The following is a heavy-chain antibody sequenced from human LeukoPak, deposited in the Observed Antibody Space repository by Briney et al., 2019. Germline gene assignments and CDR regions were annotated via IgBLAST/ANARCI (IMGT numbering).Heavy chain of an antibody. Sequence: PSETLSLTCTVSGGSISSSSYYWGWIRQPPGKGLEWIGSIYYSGSTYYNPSLKSRVTISVDTSKNQFSLKLSSVTAPDTAVNYCARVFLRFDFDYWGQGTLVTVSS. V-gene: IGHV4-39*01. D-gene: IGHD3-10*01. J-gene: IGHJ4*02. CDR3: ARVFLRFDFDY. CDR1: GGSISSSSYY. CDR2: IYYSGST.